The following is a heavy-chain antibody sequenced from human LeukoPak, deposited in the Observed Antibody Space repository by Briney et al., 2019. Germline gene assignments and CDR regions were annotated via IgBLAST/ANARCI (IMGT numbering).Heavy chain of an antibody. CDR2: IIPILGIA. CDR1: GGTFSSYA. D-gene: IGHD3-10*01. V-gene: IGHV1-69*04. J-gene: IGHJ5*02. Sequence: AASVKVSCKASGGTFSSYAISWVRQAPGQGLEWMGRIIPILGIANYAQKFQGRVTITADESTSTAYMELSSLRSEDTAVYYCARDHRGMVRGDNNWFDPWGQGTLVTVSS. CDR3: ARDHRGMVRGDNNWFDP.